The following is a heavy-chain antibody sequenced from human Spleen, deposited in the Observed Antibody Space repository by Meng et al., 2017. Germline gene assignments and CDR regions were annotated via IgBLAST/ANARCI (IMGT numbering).Heavy chain of an antibody. D-gene: IGHD1-1*01. CDR3: ANTNGDDWFDP. CDR2: IYHSGST. J-gene: IGHJ5*02. CDR1: GYSISSRYY. Sequence: SETLSLTCAVSGYSISSRYYWGWIRQTPGKGLEWITTIYHSGSTYYNPSLKSRVTVSVDTSKNQFSLKLSSVTAADTAVYYCANTNGDDWFDPWGQGTLVTVSS. V-gene: IGHV4-38-2*01.